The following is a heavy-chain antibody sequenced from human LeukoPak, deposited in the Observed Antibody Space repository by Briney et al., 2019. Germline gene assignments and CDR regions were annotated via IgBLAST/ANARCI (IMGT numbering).Heavy chain of an antibody. V-gene: IGHV3-15*01. J-gene: IGHJ4*02. CDR2: IKSKTDGGTT. CDR1: GFTFSNAW. CDR3: TAYYFGSGSYYNPHY. Sequence: GGSLRLSCAASGFTFSNAWISWVRQAPGKGLEWVGRIKSKTDGGTTDYAAPVKGRFTISRDDSKNTLFLQMNSLKTEDTAVYYCTAYYFGSGSYYNPHYWGQGTLVTVSS. D-gene: IGHD3-10*01.